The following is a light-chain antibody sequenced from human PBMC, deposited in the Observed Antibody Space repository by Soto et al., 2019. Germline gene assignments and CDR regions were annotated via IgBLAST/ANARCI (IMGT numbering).Light chain of an antibody. CDR2: DIS. Sequence: DIQMTQSPSTLSASVGDRVTITCRASQSVFKWLAWYQQKPGKAPKLLIYDISSLESGVPSRFSGSGSGTESALTISSLQPDDFATYYCQQYNTYSTFGQGTKLEIK. CDR3: QQYNTYST. V-gene: IGKV1-5*01. CDR1: QSVFKW. J-gene: IGKJ2*01.